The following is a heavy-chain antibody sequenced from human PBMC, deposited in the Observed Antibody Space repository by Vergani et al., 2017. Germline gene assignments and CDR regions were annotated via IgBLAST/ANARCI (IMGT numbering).Heavy chain of an antibody. Sequence: QLPLQESGPGLVKPSETLSLTCTVSGGSISSSSYYWGWLRQPPGKGLEWIGYIYYSGKTNYNPSLKSRITISLDPSKSQFSLNLSSVTAADTAVYYCARDTSGWNYFDYWGQGTLVSVSS. D-gene: IGHD6-19*01. CDR3: ARDTSGWNYFDY. V-gene: IGHV4-61*05. CDR1: GGSISSSSYY. CDR2: IYYSGKT. J-gene: IGHJ4*02.